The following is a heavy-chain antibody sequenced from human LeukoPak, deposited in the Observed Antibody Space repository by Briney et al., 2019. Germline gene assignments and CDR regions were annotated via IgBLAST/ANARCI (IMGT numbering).Heavy chain of an antibody. CDR2: ITDSGGTT. CDR3: ARERLRYVNWFDP. CDR1: GFTFSSYA. V-gene: IGHV3-23*01. J-gene: IGHJ5*02. D-gene: IGHD3-9*01. Sequence: GGSLRLSCAASGFTFSSYAMSWVRQAPGKGLEWVSTITDSGGTTFYADSVKGRFTISRDNSKNTLYLQMNSLRAEDTAVYYCARERLRYVNWFDPWGQGTLVTVSS.